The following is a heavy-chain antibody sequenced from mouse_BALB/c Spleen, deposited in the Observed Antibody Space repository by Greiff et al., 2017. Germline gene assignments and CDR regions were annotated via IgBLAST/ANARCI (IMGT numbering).Heavy chain of an antibody. CDR2: LSSCSSTT. J-gene: IGHJ4*01. CDR1: GFTFSSFG. CDR3: ARGNGNYRYAMDY. D-gene: IGHD2-1*01. V-gene: IGHV5-17*02. Sequence: EVQLVESGGGLVQPGGSRKLSCAASGFTFSSFGMHWFRQAPEKGLEWVAYLSSCSSTTYYADTVKGRFTISRANPKNTLFLQMTSLRSEDTAMYYCARGNGNYRYAMDYWGQGTSVTVAS.